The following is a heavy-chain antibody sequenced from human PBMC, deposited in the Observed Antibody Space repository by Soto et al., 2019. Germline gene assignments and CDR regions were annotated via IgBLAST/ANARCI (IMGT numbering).Heavy chain of an antibody. CDR3: ARTKGAVAYDI. CDR1: GITFNTYW. CDR2: IKEDGREK. Sequence: EVQLVESGGGLVQPGGSLRLSCAASGITFNTYWMSWVRQAPGKGLEWVANIKEDGREKYYVDSVKGRFTISRDNTENSLYLQMNSLRAEDTAVYYCARTKGAVAYDIWGQGTIVTVSS. J-gene: IGHJ3*02. D-gene: IGHD3-16*01. V-gene: IGHV3-7*01.